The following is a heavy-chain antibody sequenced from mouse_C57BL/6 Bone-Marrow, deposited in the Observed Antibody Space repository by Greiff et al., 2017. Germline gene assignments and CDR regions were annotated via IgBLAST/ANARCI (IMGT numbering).Heavy chain of an antibody. V-gene: IGHV1-74*01. CDR3: AMSCTTVVADD. CDR2: IHPSDSDT. CDR1: GYTFTSYS. J-gene: IGHJ2*01. D-gene: IGHD1-1*01. Sequence: QVQLQQSGAELVKPGASVKVSCKASGYTFTSYSMHWVKQRPGQGLEWIGRIHPSDSDTNYTQKFKGKATLTGDNSSSTVYMQLSSLTAEDSAVYDCAMSCTTVVADDWGQGTTLTVSS.